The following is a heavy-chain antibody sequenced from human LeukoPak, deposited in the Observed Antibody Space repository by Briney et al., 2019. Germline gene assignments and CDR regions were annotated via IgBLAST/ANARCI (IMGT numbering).Heavy chain of an antibody. CDR3: ARASAHDHVHYYDSSGYYYRRYQPKRYYFDY. D-gene: IGHD3-22*01. J-gene: IGHJ4*02. V-gene: IGHV4-30-2*01. CDR1: GGSISSGGYY. Sequence: SQTLSLTCAVSGGSISSGGYYWSWIRQPPGKGLEWIGEINHSGSTNYNPSLKSRVTISVDTSKNQFSLKLSSVTAADTAVYYCARASAHDHVHYYDSSGYYYRRYQPKRYYFDYWGQGTLVTVSS. CDR2: INHSGST.